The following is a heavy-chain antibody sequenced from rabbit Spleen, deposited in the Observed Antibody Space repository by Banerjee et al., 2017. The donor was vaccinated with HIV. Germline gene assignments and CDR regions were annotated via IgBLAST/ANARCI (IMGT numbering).Heavy chain of an antibody. J-gene: IGHJ4*01. V-gene: IGHV1S40*01. Sequence: QSLEESGGALVKPGASLTLTCTASGFTLSSYWICWVRQAPGKGLEWIGCIDPIFGATYYASWAKGRFTISKTSSTTVTLQMTSLTAADTATYFCARDDALTHSYAFNLWGPGTLVTVS. CDR1: GFTLSSYW. D-gene: IGHD4-1*01. CDR2: IDPIFGAT. CDR3: ARDDALTHSYAFNL.